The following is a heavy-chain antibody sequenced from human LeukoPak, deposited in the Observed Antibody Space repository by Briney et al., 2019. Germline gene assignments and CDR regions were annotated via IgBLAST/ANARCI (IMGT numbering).Heavy chain of an antibody. CDR2: IRYDGSNK. J-gene: IGHJ5*02. CDR1: GFTFSSYG. Sequence: GGSLRLSCAASGFTFSSYGMHWVRQAPGKGLEWVAFIRYDGSNKYYADSVKGRFTISRDNSKNTLYLQMNSLRAEDTAVYYCGISKLAVAGWFDPWGQGTLVTVSS. CDR3: GISKLAVAGWFDP. D-gene: IGHD6-19*01. V-gene: IGHV3-30*02.